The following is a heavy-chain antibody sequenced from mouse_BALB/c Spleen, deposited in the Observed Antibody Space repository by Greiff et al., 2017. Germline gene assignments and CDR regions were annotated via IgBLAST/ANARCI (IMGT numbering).Heavy chain of an antibody. CDR2: INPYNDGT. D-gene: IGHD2-14*01. V-gene: IGHV1-14*01. J-gene: IGHJ4*01. CDR1: GYTFTSYV. Sequence: VQLQQSGPELVKPGASVKMSCKASGYTFTSYVMHWVKQKPGQGLEWIGYINPYNDGTKYNEKFKGKATLTSDKSSSTAYMELSSLTSEDSAVYYCARWEVRGAMDYWGQGTSVTVSS. CDR3: ARWEVRGAMDY.